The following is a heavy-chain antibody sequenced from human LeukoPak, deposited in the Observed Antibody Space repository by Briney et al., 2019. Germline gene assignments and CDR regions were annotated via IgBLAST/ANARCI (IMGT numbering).Heavy chain of an antibody. D-gene: IGHD1-7*01. CDR1: ALIFTFHH. J-gene: IGHJ4*02. CDR2: CRKRANGYTT. V-gene: IGHV3-72*01. Sequence: PGGSLTLLCAPCALIFTFHHMDWVRQAPGKGREWVGHCRKRANGYTTEYAASVKGRFSISRDDSKNSLYLQMDSLEIEATADYYCASLHLSGTYYFDFWGQGTLVTVSS. CDR3: ASLHLSGTYYFDF.